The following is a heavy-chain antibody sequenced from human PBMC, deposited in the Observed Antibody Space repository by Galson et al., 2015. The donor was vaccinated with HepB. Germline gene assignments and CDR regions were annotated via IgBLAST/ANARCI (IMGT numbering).Heavy chain of an antibody. D-gene: IGHD2-2*01. J-gene: IGHJ4*02. V-gene: IGHV3-74*01. CDR2: INSDGSST. CDR1: GFTFSSYW. Sequence: SLRLSCAASGFTFSSYWMHWVRQAPGKGLVWVSRINSDGSSTTYADSVKGRFTISRDNARNSLYLQMDNLRAEDTAVYYCARLWGTSCHNCPNCFNYWGQGTLVTVSS. CDR3: ARLWGTSCHNCPNCFNY.